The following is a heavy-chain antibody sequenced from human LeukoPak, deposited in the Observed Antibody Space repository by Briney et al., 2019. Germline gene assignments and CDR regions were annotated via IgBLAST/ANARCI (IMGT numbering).Heavy chain of an antibody. D-gene: IGHD6-13*01. CDR3: ARDLMGIAYRGAFYY. CDR2: IKQDGTEK. V-gene: IGHV3-7*03. CDR1: GFSFTTYW. J-gene: IGHJ4*02. Sequence: GGSLRLSCAASGFSFTTYWMSWVRQAPGKGLEWVAHIKQDGTEKYYVDSVKGRFTISRENAENSLYLQMNSLRAEDTAVYYCARDLMGIAYRGAFYYWGQGTLVTVSS.